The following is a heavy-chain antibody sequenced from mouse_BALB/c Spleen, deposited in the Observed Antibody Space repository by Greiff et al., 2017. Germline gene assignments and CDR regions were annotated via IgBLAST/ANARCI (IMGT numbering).Heavy chain of an antibody. D-gene: IGHD2-1*01. J-gene: IGHJ4*01. CDR3: ARRGYGKVYAMDY. V-gene: IGHV5-12-1*01. Sequence: EVKLVESGGGLVKPGGSLKLSCAASGFAFSSYDMSWVRQTPEKRLEWVAYISSGGGSTYYPDTVKGRFTISRDNAKNTLYLQMSSLKSEDTAMYYCARRGYGKVYAMDYWGQGTSVTVSS. CDR1: GFAFSSYD. CDR2: ISSGGGST.